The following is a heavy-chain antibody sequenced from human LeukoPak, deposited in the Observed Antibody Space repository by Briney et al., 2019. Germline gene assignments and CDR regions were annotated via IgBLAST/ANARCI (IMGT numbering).Heavy chain of an antibody. CDR1: GGSISSYY. CDR3: ARGYYAFDI. D-gene: IGHD1-1*01. V-gene: IGHV4-59*01. Sequence: SETLSLTCTVSGGSISSYYWSWIRQPPGKGLEWIGYIYYSGSTNNNPSLKSRVTISVDTSKNQFSLKLSSVTAADTAVYYCARGYYAFDIWGQGTMVTVSS. CDR2: IYYSGST. J-gene: IGHJ3*02.